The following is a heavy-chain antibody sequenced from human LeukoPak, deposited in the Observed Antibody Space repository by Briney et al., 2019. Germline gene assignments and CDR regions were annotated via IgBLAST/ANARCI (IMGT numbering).Heavy chain of an antibody. D-gene: IGHD6-13*01. CDR3: ARGIAAVYYYYGMDV. CDR1: GYTFTSYG. V-gene: IGHV1-18*01. Sequence: ASVKVSCKASGYTFTSYGISWVRQAPGQGLEWMGWISAYNGNTNYAQKLQGRVTMTTDTSTSTAYMELRSLRSDDTAVYYYARGIAAVYYYYGMDVWGQGTTVTVSS. J-gene: IGHJ6*02. CDR2: ISAYNGNT.